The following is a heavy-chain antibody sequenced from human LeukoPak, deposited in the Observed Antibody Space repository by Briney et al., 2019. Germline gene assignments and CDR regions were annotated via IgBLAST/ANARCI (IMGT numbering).Heavy chain of an antibody. CDR2: ISYDGYDK. V-gene: IGHV3-30-3*01. Sequence: GGSLRLSCAASGFTFNDYAMYWVRQTPGKGLEWVTLISYDGYDKSYADSVRGRFTISRDNSRNTLYLQMDSLRSEDTAVYYCARDFFPIVDSTWYEIGYWGQGTLVTVSS. J-gene: IGHJ4*02. D-gene: IGHD2-21*01. CDR1: GFTFNDYA. CDR3: ARDFFPIVDSTWYEIGY.